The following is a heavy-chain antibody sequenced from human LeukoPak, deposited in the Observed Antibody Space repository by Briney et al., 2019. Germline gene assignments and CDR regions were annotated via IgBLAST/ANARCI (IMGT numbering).Heavy chain of an antibody. Sequence: GGSLRRSCAASGFTFSSYGMHWVRQAPGKGLEWVAVIWYDGSNKYYADSVKGRFTISRDNSKNTLYLQMNSLRAEDTAVYYCAREVGYYYDRRIGAFDIWGQGTMVTVSS. CDR1: GFTFSSYG. CDR3: AREVGYYYDRRIGAFDI. D-gene: IGHD3-22*01. CDR2: IWYDGSNK. V-gene: IGHV3-33*01. J-gene: IGHJ3*02.